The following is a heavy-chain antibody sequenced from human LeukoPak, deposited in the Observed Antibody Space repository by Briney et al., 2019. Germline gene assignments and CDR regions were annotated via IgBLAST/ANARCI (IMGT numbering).Heavy chain of an antibody. J-gene: IGHJ4*02. D-gene: IGHD5-12*01. V-gene: IGHV3-11*04. Sequence: GGSLRLSCAASGFTFSDYYMSWIRQAPGKGLEWVSYISRGGSSTYYADSVKGRFTISRDNAKNSLYLQMNSLRTEDTAIYYCATAGDGYDSSFDYWGQGTLVTVSS. CDR3: ATAGDGYDSSFDY. CDR1: GFTFSDYY. CDR2: ISRGGSST.